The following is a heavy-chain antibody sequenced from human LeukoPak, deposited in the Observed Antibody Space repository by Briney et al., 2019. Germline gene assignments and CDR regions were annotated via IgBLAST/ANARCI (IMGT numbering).Heavy chain of an antibody. CDR1: GFTFSSYW. Sequence: GGSLRLSCAASGFTFSSYWMHWVRQAPGKGPVWVSRINGDGSSTNYADSVKGRFTISRDNAKNTVYLQMNSLRAEDTAVYYCVREGLDYWGQGTLATVSS. J-gene: IGHJ4*02. CDR3: VREGLDY. V-gene: IGHV3-74*01. CDR2: INGDGSST.